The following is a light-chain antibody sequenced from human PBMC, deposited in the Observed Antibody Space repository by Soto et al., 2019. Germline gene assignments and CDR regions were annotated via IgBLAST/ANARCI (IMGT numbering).Light chain of an antibody. V-gene: IGKV3-15*01. Sequence: EIVVTQSPSTLSVSPGESAALSCRSSQSISTHLAWYQQRPGQSPRLRISSASSRVTGFSARFSGSGSGTEFTLTISSLQSEAFAVYHCQQYYVWPPTFGEGTKIEI. CDR2: SAS. CDR3: QQYYVWPPT. CDR1: QSISTH. J-gene: IGKJ1*01.